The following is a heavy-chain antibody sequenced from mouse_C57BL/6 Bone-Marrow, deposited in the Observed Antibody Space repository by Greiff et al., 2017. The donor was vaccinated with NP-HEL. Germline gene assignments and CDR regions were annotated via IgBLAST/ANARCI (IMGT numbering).Heavy chain of an antibody. V-gene: IGHV1-55*01. CDR3: ARGGYSFSY. D-gene: IGHD2-3*01. CDR2: IYPGSGST. Sequence: VQLQQPGAELVKPGASVKMSCKASGYTFTSYWITWVKQRPGQGLEWIGDIYPGSGSTNYNEKFKSKATLTVDTSSSTAYMQLSSLTSDVAAVYYCARGGYSFSYWGQGTLVTVSA. CDR1: GYTFTSYW. J-gene: IGHJ3*01.